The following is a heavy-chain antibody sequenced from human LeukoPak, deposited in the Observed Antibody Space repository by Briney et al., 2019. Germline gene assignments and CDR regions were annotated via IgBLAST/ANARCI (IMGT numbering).Heavy chain of an antibody. Sequence: ASVKVSCKASGYTFTSYDINWVRQAPGQGLEWMGWMYPNSGNTGYAQKFQGRVTMTRNTSISTAYMELRSLRSDDTAVYYCAREEITMVRGVIITQTGLCDYWGQGTLVTVSS. CDR3: AREEITMVRGVIITQTGLCDY. D-gene: IGHD3-10*01. CDR2: MYPNSGNT. J-gene: IGHJ4*02. V-gene: IGHV1-8*01. CDR1: GYTFTSYD.